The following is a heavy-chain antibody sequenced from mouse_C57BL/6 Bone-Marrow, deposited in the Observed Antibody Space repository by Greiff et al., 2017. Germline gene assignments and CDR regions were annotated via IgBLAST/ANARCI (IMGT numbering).Heavy chain of an antibody. CDR3: ASELTGTWRYFDV. Sequence: QVQLQQPGAELVKPGASVKLSCKASGYTFTSYWMQWVKQRPGQGLEWIGEIDPSDSYTNYNQKLKGKATLTVDTSSSTAYMQLSSLTSEDSAVYYCASELTGTWRYFDVWGTGTTVTVSS. D-gene: IGHD4-1*01. CDR2: IDPSDSYT. V-gene: IGHV1-50*01. J-gene: IGHJ1*03. CDR1: GYTFTSYW.